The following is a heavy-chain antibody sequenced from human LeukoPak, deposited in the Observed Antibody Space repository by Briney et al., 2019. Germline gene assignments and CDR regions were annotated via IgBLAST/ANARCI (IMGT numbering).Heavy chain of an antibody. CDR2: IIPILGIA. CDR1: GGTFSSYA. CDR3: AKEMVRGVIIPYYFDY. V-gene: IGHV1-69*04. D-gene: IGHD3-10*01. J-gene: IGHJ4*02. Sequence: GASVKVSCKASGGTFSSYAISWVRQASGQGLEWMGRIIPILGIANYAQKFQGRVTITADKSTSTAYMELSSLRSEDTAVYYCAKEMVRGVIIPYYFDYWGQGTLVTVSS.